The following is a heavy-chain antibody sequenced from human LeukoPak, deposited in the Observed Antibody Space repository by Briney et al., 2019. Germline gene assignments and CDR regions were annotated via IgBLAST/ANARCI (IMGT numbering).Heavy chain of an antibody. CDR2: IYYSGST. CDR3: ARFDYDILTGYYSY. Sequence: SGTLPLTCTVSGGSISSGAYYWSWVRQPPGKGLEWIGYIYYSGSTYYNPSLKSRVTISVDTSKNQFSLKLSSVTAADTAVYYCARFDYDILTGYYSYWGQGTLVTVSS. CDR1: GGSISSGAYY. V-gene: IGHV4-30-4*01. D-gene: IGHD3-9*01. J-gene: IGHJ4*02.